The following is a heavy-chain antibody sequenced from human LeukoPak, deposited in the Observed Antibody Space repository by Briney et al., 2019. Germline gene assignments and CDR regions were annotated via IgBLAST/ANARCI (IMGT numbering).Heavy chain of an antibody. CDR2: ISSSGSTI. CDR3: ARGPYYSSTTFDY. V-gene: IGHV3-48*03. D-gene: IGHD6-13*01. Sequence: GGSLRLSCAASGFTFSSYEMNWVRQAPGKGLEWVSYISSSGSTIYYADSVKGRFTISRDNAKNSLYLQMNSLRAEDTAVYYCARGPYYSSTTFDYWGQGTLVTVSS. J-gene: IGHJ4*02. CDR1: GFTFSSYE.